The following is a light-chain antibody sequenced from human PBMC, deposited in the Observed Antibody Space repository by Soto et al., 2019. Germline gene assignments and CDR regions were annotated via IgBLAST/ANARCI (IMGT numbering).Light chain of an antibody. CDR1: HTVNSNY. J-gene: IGKJ4*01. V-gene: IGKV3-20*01. CDR3: QQHGDSLT. CDR2: GAS. Sequence: ETVLTQSPGTLSLSPGERATLSCRASHTVNSNYLGWYQQKPGQAPRLLMDGASSRATGIPDRFSGSGSGTDSTLTISRLEPEDFAVYYCQQHGDSLTFGGGTKVDI.